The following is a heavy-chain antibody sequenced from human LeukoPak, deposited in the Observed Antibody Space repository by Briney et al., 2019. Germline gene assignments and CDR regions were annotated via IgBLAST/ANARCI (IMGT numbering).Heavy chain of an antibody. CDR3: AREVGYYDSSGSPLRQFDY. J-gene: IGHJ4*02. D-gene: IGHD3-22*01. CDR1: GYSFTSYG. V-gene: IGHV1-18*01. CDR2: ISAHDGYT. Sequence: ASVKVSCRASGYSFTSYGFSWVRQAPGQGLEWMGWISAHDGYTTSAQKLQGRVTLTTDTSTSTAYMELSSLRSEDTAVYYCAREVGYYDSSGSPLRQFDYWGQGTLVTVSS.